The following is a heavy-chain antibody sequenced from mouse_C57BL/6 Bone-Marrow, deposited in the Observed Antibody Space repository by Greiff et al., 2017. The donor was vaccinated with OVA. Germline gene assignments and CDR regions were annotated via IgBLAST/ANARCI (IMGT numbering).Heavy chain of an antibody. CDR3: ARRGTSDSYAMDY. Sequence: QVQLQQPGAELVRPGTSVKLSCKASGYTFTSYWMHWVKQRPGQGLEWIGVIDPSDSYTNYKQKFKGKATLHVDTSSSTASMQLSSRTSQNSAVYDCARRGTSDSYAMDYWGQGTSGTVSS. CDR2: IDPSDSYT. J-gene: IGHJ4*01. D-gene: IGHD3-1*01. V-gene: IGHV1-59*01. CDR1: GYTFTSYW.